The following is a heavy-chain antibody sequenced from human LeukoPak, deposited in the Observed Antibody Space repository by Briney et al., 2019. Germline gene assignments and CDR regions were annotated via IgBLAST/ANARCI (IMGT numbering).Heavy chain of an antibody. CDR2: ISYDGSNK. J-gene: IGHJ4*02. CDR1: GFTFSSYA. D-gene: IGHD2-2*01. Sequence: GGSLRLSCAASGFTFSSYAMHWVRQAPGKGLEWVAVISYDGSNKYYADSVKGRFTISRDNAQNTLYLQMNSLRVEDTAVYYCARIASRDYFDYWGQGTLVTVPS. CDR3: ARIASRDYFDY. V-gene: IGHV3-30-3*01.